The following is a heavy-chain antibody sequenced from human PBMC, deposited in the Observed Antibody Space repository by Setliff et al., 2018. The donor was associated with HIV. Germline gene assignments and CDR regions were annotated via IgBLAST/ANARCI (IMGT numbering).Heavy chain of an antibody. V-gene: IGHV4-39*07. J-gene: IGHJ4*02. CDR3: ARDGYSSSWYVISGSFDY. CDR2: ISHSGST. Sequence: SETLSLTCTVSGGSISGSSYYWGGIRQPPGKGLEWIGSISHSGSTYCNPSLKSRFTISVDTSKNQFSLKLSSVTAADTAVYYCARDGYSSSWYVISGSFDYWGQGILVTVS. D-gene: IGHD6-13*01. CDR1: GGSISGSSYY.